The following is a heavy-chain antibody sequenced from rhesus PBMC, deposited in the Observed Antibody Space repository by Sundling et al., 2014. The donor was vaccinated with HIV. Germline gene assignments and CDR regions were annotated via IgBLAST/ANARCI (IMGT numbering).Heavy chain of an antibody. V-gene: IGHV1-138*01. D-gene: IGHD6-13*01. Sequence: QVQLVQSGAEVKKPGSSVKVSCKASGYTFIDLYMQWVRQAPGQGLEWMGRINPKTGGTDYAQKFQGRVTMTRDTSTSTAYMELSSLRSEDTAVYYCATDLDAIAAGKYFEFWGQGALVTVSS. J-gene: IGHJ1*01. CDR3: ATDLDAIAAGKYFEF. CDR1: GYTFIDLY. CDR2: INPKTGGT.